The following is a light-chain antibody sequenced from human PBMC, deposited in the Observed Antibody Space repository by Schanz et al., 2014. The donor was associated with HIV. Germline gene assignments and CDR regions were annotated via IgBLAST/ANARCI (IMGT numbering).Light chain of an antibody. Sequence: QSVLTQAPSLSGTPGQRVSISCSGSSSNIGSNTVNWYHQVPGTAPKLLIYTNNQRPSGVPDRFSGSKSGASASLAISGLRSEDEADYYCAAWDDSLRGRVFGGGTKVTVL. CDR2: TNN. V-gene: IGLV1-44*01. J-gene: IGLJ3*02. CDR1: SSNIGSNT. CDR3: AAWDDSLRGRV.